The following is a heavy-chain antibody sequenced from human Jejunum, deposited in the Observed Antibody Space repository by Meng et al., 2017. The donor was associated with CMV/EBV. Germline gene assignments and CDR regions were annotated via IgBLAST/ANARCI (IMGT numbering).Heavy chain of an antibody. CDR1: GFTFSSYW. CDR2: ISNIGSVK. Sequence: LALTCAASGFTFSSYWIHWVRQAPGKGLVWVSSISNIGSVKACADSVKGRFTVSRDNAKNTAYLQMNSLTVEDAAVYYCGDFEAGWGQGTLVTVSS. CDR3: GDFEAG. J-gene: IGHJ4*02. V-gene: IGHV3-74*01. D-gene: IGHD3-3*01.